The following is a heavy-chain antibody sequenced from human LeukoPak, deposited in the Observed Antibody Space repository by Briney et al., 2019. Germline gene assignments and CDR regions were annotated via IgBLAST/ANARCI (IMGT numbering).Heavy chain of an antibody. V-gene: IGHV3-48*03. CDR3: ARESPRHSSGDFDY. J-gene: IGHJ4*02. CDR2: ISSSGSTI. D-gene: IGHD6-19*01. Sequence: GGSLRLSCAASGFTFSSYEMNWVRQAPGKGLEWVSYISSSGSTIYYADSVKGRFIISRDNARNSLYLQMNSLRAEDTAVYYCARESPRHSSGDFDYWGQGTLVTVSS. CDR1: GFTFSSYE.